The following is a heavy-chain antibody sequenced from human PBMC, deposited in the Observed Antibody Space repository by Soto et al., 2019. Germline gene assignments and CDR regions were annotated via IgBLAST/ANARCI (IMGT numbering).Heavy chain of an antibody. D-gene: IGHD2-15*01. CDR2: IIPILGIA. J-gene: IGHJ4*02. V-gene: IGHV1-69*02. CDR1: GGTFSSYT. CDR3: ARGRYCSGGSCYPPPDY. Sequence: QVQLVQSGAAVKKPGSSVKVSCKASGGTFSSYTISWVRQAPGQGLEWMGRIIPILGIANYAQKFQGRVTITADKSTSTAYMELSSLRSEDTAVYYCARGRYCSGGSCYPPPDYWGQGTLVTVSS.